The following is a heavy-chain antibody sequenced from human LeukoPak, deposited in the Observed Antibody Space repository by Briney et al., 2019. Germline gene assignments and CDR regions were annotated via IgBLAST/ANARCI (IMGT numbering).Heavy chain of an antibody. CDR3: ARSRGRSWFDP. CDR2: INHSGST. D-gene: IGHD2-15*01. CDR1: GGSFSGYY. V-gene: IGHV4-34*01. Sequence: SETLPLTCAVYGGSFSGYYWSWIRQPPGKGLEWIGEINHSGSTNYNPSLKSRVTISVDTSKNQFSLKLSSVTAADTAVYYCARSRGRSWFDPWGQGTLVTVSS. J-gene: IGHJ5*02.